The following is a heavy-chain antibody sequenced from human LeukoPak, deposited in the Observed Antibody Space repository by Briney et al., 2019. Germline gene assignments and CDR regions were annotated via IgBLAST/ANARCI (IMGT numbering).Heavy chain of an antibody. Sequence: ASVKVSCKASGYTLTAYYIPWVRQAPGQGLEWLGWINPNSGGTNYAQKFQGWVTMTRDTSISTAYMELSRLRSDDTAVYYCARSGSGSRYYFDYWGQGTLVTVSS. J-gene: IGHJ4*02. D-gene: IGHD3-10*01. CDR2: INPNSGGT. CDR1: GYTLTAYY. CDR3: ARSGSGSRYYFDY. V-gene: IGHV1-2*04.